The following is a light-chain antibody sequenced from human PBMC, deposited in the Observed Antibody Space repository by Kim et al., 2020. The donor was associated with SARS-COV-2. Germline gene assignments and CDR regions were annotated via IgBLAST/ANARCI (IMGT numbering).Light chain of an antibody. CDR1: NSNIGTNA. J-gene: IGLJ3*02. CDR2: NNN. CDR3: AAWDDSLNGSWV. Sequence: QRVTIYCSGSNSNIGTNAINWYQQLPATAPKLLIYNNNQRPSGVPDRFSGSKSGTSATLAISGLQSEDEADYYCAAWDDSLNGSWVFGGGTQLTVL. V-gene: IGLV1-44*01.